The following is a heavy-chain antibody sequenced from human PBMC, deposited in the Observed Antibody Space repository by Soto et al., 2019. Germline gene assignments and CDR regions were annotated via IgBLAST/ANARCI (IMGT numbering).Heavy chain of an antibody. J-gene: IGHJ5*02. CDR2: ISSSSSYI. CDR3: ATYHQYSSSSTFRWFDP. V-gene: IGHV3-21*01. CDR1: GFTFSSYS. D-gene: IGHD6-6*01. Sequence: EVQLVESGGGLVKPGGSLRLSCAASGFTFSSYSMNWVRQAPGKGLEWVSSISSSSSYIYYADSVKGRFTISRDNAKNXXYLQMNSLRAEATAVYYCATYHQYSSSSTFRWFDPCGQGTLVTVSS.